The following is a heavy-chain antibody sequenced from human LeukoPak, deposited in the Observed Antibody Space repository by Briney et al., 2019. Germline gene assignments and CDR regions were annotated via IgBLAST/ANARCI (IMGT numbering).Heavy chain of an antibody. V-gene: IGHV3-21*01. CDR2: ISSSSSYI. CDR3: ARDQLGYYGSGSNAKIYWYFDL. CDR1: GFTFSSYS. Sequence: PGGSLRLSCAASGFTFSSYSMNWVRQAPGKGLEWVSSISSSSSYIYYADSVKGRFTISRDNAKNSLYLQMNSLRAEDTAVYYCARDQLGYYGSGSNAKIYWYFDLWGRGTLVTVSS. J-gene: IGHJ2*01. D-gene: IGHD3-10*01.